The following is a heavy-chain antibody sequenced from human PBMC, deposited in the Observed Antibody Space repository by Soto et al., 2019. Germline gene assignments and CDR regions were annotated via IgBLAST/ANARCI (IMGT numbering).Heavy chain of an antibody. CDR1: GFTFSSYG. Sequence: GGSLRLSCAASGFTFSSYGMHWVRQAPGKGLEWVAFISHDGSNKYYADSMKGRISMSRDNSKSTVYLQMSSLRAEDTAVYYCTKRRNVLRFLEWSSGMEVWGQGTAVTVSS. D-gene: IGHD3-3*01. J-gene: IGHJ6*02. CDR2: ISHDGSNK. CDR3: TKRRNVLRFLEWSSGMEV. V-gene: IGHV3-30*18.